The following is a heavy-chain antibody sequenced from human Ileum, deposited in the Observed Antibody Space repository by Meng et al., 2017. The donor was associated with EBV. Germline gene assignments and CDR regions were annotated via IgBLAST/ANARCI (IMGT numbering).Heavy chain of an antibody. CDR2: TYYRSKWYY. J-gene: IGHJ1*01. V-gene: IGHV6-1*01. CDR1: GDSVSSNSAA. D-gene: IGHD6-13*01. Sequence: HVHVEHSGPGMVQPSQTLALTRAISGDSVSSNSAAWHWIRQSPSRGLEWLGRTYYRSKWYYDYAVSVKSRMTINPDTSKNQFSLQLNSVTPEDTAVYYCARGAYTSTWFWGQGTLVTVSS. CDR3: ARGAYTSTWF.